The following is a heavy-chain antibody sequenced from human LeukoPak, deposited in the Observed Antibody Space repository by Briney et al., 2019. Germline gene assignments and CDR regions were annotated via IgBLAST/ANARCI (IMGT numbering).Heavy chain of an antibody. D-gene: IGHD3-22*01. V-gene: IGHV4-59*01. J-gene: IGHJ5*02. CDR1: GGSISSYY. CDR3: ARAYYDSSGPITA. Sequence: PSETLSLTCTVSGGSISSYYWSWIRQPPGKGLEWIGYIYYSGSTNYNPSLKSRVTISVDTSKNQFSLKLSSVTAADTAVYYCARAYYDSSGPITAWGQGTLVTVSS. CDR2: IYYSGST.